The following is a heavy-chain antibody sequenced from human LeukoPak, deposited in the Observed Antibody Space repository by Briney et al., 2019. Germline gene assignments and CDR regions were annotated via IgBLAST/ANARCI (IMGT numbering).Heavy chain of an antibody. CDR1: GASISSYY. Sequence: PSETLSLTCTVSGASISSYYWSWLRQSPGKGLEWIGYVHHTGSRSYNPSLKSRVTISLDRDKNQFSLKLSSVTAADTAVYYCARDRGAVAGSGGAFDYWGQGTLVTVSS. J-gene: IGHJ4*02. D-gene: IGHD6-19*01. CDR3: ARDRGAVAGSGGAFDY. V-gene: IGHV4-59*12. CDR2: VHHTGSR.